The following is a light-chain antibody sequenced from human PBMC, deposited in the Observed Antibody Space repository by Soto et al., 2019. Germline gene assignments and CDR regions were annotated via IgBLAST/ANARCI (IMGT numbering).Light chain of an antibody. Sequence: IVLTQSPGTLSLSPGERVTLSCRASQSVSSSSLAWYQQKPGQAPRLLIYAASSRATGIPDRISGSGSGTDFTLTISRLEPEEFAVYYCQQYGRGLTFGGGTKVEIK. CDR1: QSVSSSS. V-gene: IGKV3-20*01. CDR3: QQYGRGLT. CDR2: AAS. J-gene: IGKJ4*01.